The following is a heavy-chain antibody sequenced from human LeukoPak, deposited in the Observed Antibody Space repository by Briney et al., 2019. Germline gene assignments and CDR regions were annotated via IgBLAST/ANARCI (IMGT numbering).Heavy chain of an antibody. V-gene: IGHV1-69*04. J-gene: IGHJ6*02. Sequence: ASVKVSCKASGGTFSSYAISWLRQAPGQGLEWMGRIIPILGIANYAQKFQGRVTITADKSTSTAYMELSSLRSEDTAVYYCARDPRITVFGVVTNYYYYGMDVWGQGTTVTVSS. CDR1: GGTFSSYA. CDR2: IIPILGIA. CDR3: ARDPRITVFGVVTNYYYYGMDV. D-gene: IGHD3-3*01.